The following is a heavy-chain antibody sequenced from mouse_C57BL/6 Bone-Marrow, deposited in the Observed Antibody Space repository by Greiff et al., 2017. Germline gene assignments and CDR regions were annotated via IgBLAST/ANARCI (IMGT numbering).Heavy chain of an antibody. V-gene: IGHV5-4*01. D-gene: IGHD1-1*01. CDR2: ISDGGSYT. J-gene: IGHJ2*01. CDR1: GFTFSSYA. Sequence: EVQVLESGGGLVKPGGSLKLSCAASGFTFSSYAMSWVRQTPEKRLEWVATISDGGSYTYYPDNVKGRFTISRDNAKNNLYMQMSHLKSEDTAMYYCARLRLDYWGQGTTLTVSS. CDR3: ARLRLDY.